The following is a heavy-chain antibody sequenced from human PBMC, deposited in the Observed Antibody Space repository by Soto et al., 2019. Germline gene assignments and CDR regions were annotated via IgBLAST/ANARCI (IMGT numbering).Heavy chain of an antibody. J-gene: IGHJ4*02. CDR1: GFTFSNAW. D-gene: IGHD3-10*01. Sequence: TGGSLRLSCAASGFTFSNAWMNWVRQAPGKGLEWVGRIKSKTDGGTTDYAAPVKGRFTISRDDSKNTLYLQMNSLKTEDTAVYYCTTRLITIVRGVVDYWGQGTLVTVSS. V-gene: IGHV3-15*07. CDR3: TTRLITIVRGVVDY. CDR2: IKSKTDGGTT.